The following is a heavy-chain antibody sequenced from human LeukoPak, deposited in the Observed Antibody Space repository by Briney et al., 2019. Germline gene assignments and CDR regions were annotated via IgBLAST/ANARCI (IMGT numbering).Heavy chain of an antibody. V-gene: IGHV4-59*01. D-gene: IGHD3-16*01. Sequence: SETLSLTCTVSGGSISSYYWSWIWQPPGKGLEWIGYIYYSGSTNYNPSLKSRVTISVDTSKNQFSLKLSSVTAADTAVYYCARITKLQYFDYWGQGTLVTVSS. J-gene: IGHJ4*02. CDR3: ARITKLQYFDY. CDR2: IYYSGST. CDR1: GGSISSYY.